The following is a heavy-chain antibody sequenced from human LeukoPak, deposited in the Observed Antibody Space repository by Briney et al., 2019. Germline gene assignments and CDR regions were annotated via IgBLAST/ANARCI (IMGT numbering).Heavy chain of an antibody. J-gene: IGHJ5*02. CDR1: GGSFSGYY. D-gene: IGHD3-10*01. CDR2: INHSGST. V-gene: IGHV4-34*01. CDR3: ARGHGLRKGNWFDP. Sequence: SETLPLTCAVYGGSFSGYYWSWIRQPPGKGLEWIGEINHSGSTNYNPSLKSRVTISVDTSKNQFSLKLSSVTAADTAVYYCARGHGLRKGNWFDPWGQGTLVTVSS.